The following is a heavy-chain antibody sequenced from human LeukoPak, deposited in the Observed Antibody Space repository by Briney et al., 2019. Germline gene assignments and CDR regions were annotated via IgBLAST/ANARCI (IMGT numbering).Heavy chain of an antibody. CDR1: GGSISSGHYW. CDR2: MYYSGNT. J-gene: IGHJ4*02. Sequence: PSETLPLTCTVSGGSISSGHYWWGWIRQPPGKGLDWIGSMYYSGNTHYNPSLQSRVTVSVDTSKNQFSLKLTSVTAADTAVYYCVRQRGVGSWSFDYWGQGNLVTVSS. CDR3: VRQRGVGSWSFDY. D-gene: IGHD2-15*01. V-gene: IGHV4-39*01.